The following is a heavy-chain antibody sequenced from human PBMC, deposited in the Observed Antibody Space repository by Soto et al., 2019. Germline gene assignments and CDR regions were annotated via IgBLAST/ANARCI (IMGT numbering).Heavy chain of an antibody. CDR2: VSYDGVNE. CDR1: GFTFSTSG. CDR3: VRGGEGPYFDF. D-gene: IGHD3-16*01. V-gene: IGHV3-30*03. Sequence: QVQLVESGGGVVQPGRSLRLSCAASGFTFSTSGLHWVRQTPGKGLEWVAVVSYDGVNEEYADSVKGRFTISRDNSKNTLYLQMDSPRPDDTAVYYCVRGGEGPYFDFWGQGAQVIISS. J-gene: IGHJ4*02.